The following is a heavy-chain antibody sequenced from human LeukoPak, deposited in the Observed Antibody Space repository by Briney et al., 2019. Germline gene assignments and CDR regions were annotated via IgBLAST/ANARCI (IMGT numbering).Heavy chain of an antibody. CDR2: SYYSGST. CDR1: GGSISSSSYY. Sequence: SETLSLTCTVSGGSISSSSYYWGWIRQPPGTGLEWIGSSYYSGSTYYNPSLKSRVTISVDTSKNQFSLKLSSVTAADTAVYYCARRDYYGSGSSYPFDYWGQGTLVTVSS. J-gene: IGHJ4*02. CDR3: ARRDYYGSGSSYPFDY. D-gene: IGHD3-10*01. V-gene: IGHV4-39*01.